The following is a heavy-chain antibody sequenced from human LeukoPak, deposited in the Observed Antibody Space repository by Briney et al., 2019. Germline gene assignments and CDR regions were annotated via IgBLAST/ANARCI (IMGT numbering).Heavy chain of an antibody. D-gene: IGHD4-17*01. CDR3: AKPVRGLRHDAFEI. CDR1: GGSISSSSYY. CDR2: VFDSGSTDYT. V-gene: IGHV4-39*01. Sequence: ASETLSLTCTVSGGSISSSSYYWGWIRQPPGKGLEWIGSVFDSGSTDYTDYNPSLKSRVTISVDTSRNQFSLKLNSVTAADTAVYYCAKPVRGLRHDAFEIWGQGTMVTVSS. J-gene: IGHJ3*02.